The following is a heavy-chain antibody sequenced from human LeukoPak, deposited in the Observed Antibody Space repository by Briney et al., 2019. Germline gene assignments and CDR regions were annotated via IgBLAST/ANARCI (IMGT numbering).Heavy chain of an antibody. CDR2: MNPNSGNT. V-gene: IGHV1-8*03. D-gene: IGHD3-10*01. J-gene: IGHJ3*02. Sequence: ASVKVSCKASGYTFTSYDINWVRQATGQGLEWMGWMNPNSGNTGYAQKFQGRVTITRNTSISTAYMELSSLRSEDTAVYYCARSSYYYAADALDIWGQGTTVTVSS. CDR3: ARSSYYYAADALDI. CDR1: GYTFTSYD.